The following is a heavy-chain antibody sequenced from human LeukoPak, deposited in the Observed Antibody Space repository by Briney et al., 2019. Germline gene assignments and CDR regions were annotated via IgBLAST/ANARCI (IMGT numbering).Heavy chain of an antibody. J-gene: IGHJ4*02. D-gene: IGHD5-24*01. CDR1: GGSISSYY. Sequence: SETLSLTCTVSGGSISSYYWSWIRQPAGKGLEWIGRIYTSGSTNYNPSLKSRVTMSVDTSKNQFSLKLSSVTAAETAVYYCARDAPRDGYNYGGYYFDYWGQGTLVTVSS. CDR2: IYTSGST. CDR3: ARDAPRDGYNYGGYYFDY. V-gene: IGHV4-4*07.